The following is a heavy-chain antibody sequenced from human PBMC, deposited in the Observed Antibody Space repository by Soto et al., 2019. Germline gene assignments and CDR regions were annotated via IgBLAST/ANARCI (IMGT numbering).Heavy chain of an antibody. CDR2: IYYSGST. V-gene: IGHV4-31*03. D-gene: IGHD4-17*01. J-gene: IGHJ4*02. CDR3: ASERAGYGGNPLDY. CDR1: GGSISSGGYY. Sequence: QVRLQESGPGLVKPSQTLTLTCTVSGGSISSGGYYWSWIRQHSGKGLEWIGYIYYSGSTYYNPSLKSRVTISVDTSKNQFSLKLSSVTAADTAVYYCASERAGYGGNPLDYWGQGTPVTVSS.